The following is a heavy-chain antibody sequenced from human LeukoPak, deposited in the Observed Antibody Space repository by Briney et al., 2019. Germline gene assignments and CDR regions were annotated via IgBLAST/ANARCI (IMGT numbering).Heavy chain of an antibody. CDR2: FEPEYGET. CDR3: ASLVGATFSFDY. D-gene: IGHD1-26*01. J-gene: IGHJ4*02. CDR1: VYTLTELS. Sequence: ASVKVSCKVSVYTLTELSMLWVRQAPGKGLEWMGGFEPEYGETIYAQKFQGTVTMTEYTSTSTAYMELSSLRSEDTAVYYCASLVGATFSFDYWGQGTLVTVSS. V-gene: IGHV1-24*01.